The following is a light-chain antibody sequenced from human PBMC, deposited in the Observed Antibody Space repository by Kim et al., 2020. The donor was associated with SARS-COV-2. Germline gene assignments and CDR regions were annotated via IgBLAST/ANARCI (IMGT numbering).Light chain of an antibody. CDR1: TGAVTSGYY. V-gene: IGLV7-43*01. Sequence: QAVVTQEPSLTVSPGWTVTLTCASSTGAVTSGYYPNWFQQQPGKAPSALIYSTSNKHSWTPARFSGSLLGGKAALTLSGVQPEDEAEYYCLLYYGGAYVFGTGTKVTVL. J-gene: IGLJ1*01. CDR3: LLYYGGAYV. CDR2: STS.